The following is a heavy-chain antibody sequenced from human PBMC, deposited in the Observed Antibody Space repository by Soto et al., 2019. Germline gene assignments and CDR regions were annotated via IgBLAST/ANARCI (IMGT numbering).Heavy chain of an antibody. CDR2: IYPGDSDT. D-gene: IGHD1-20*01. V-gene: IGHV5-51*01. J-gene: IGHJ4*02. Sequence: GESLKISGMGCGYKVSTWHNFTSYWIAWVRQMPGEGLEWMGIIYPGDSDTRYSPSFQGQVTISADKSISTAYLQWSSLKASDTAMYYCARHVSLTGKIDYWGQGTLVTVSS. CDR3: ARHVSLTGKIDY. CDR1: GYKVSTWHNFTSYW.